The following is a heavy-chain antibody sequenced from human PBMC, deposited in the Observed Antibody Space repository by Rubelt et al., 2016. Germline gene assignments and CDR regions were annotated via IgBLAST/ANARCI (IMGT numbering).Heavy chain of an antibody. J-gene: IGHJ4*02. Sequence: LGKGLEWVAVISYDGSNKYYADSVKGRFTISRDNSKNTLYLQMNSLRAEDTAVYYCARDLRAIAAAGTSYFDYWGQGTLVTVSS. V-gene: IGHV3-30*04. CDR3: ARDLRAIAAAGTSYFDY. D-gene: IGHD6-13*01. CDR2: ISYDGSNK.